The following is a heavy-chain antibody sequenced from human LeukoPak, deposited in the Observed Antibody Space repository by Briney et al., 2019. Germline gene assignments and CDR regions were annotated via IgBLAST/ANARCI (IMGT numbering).Heavy chain of an antibody. D-gene: IGHD3-22*01. CDR3: ARDRRDNSGYYYYYYGMDV. CDR1: GFTFSSYG. J-gene: IGHJ6*02. CDR2: IWYDGSNK. Sequence: GGSLRLSCAASGFTFSSYGMHWVRQAPGKGLEWVAVIWYDGSNKYYADSVKGRFTISRDNSKNTLYLQMNSLRAEDTAVYYCARDRRDNSGYYYYYYGMDVWGQGTTVTVSS. V-gene: IGHV3-33*01.